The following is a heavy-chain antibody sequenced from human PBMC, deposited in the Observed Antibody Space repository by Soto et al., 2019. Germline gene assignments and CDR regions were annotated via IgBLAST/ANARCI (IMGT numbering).Heavy chain of an antibody. CDR3: ARDKAPGAHFFDY. V-gene: IGHV3-30-3*01. CDR2: ISYDGSNK. J-gene: IGHJ4*02. D-gene: IGHD3-3*02. Sequence: HPGGSLRLSCAASGFTFSSYAMHWVRQAPGKGLEWVAVISYDGSNKYYADSVKGRFTISRDNSKNTLYLQMNSLRAEDTAVYYCARDKAPGAHFFDYWGQGTLVTVSS. CDR1: GFTFSSYA.